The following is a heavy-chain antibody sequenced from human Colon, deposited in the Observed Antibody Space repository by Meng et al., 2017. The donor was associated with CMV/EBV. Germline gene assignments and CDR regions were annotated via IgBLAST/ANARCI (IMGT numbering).Heavy chain of an antibody. Sequence: GESLKISCTGSGITFGDYGMNWVRQAPGKGLVWVGFVRSKAYGGTDYAASVKGRFSISRDDSKSIAYLQMNGLKIEDTAVYYCARGSYASSPIGMDVWGQGTTVTVSS. CDR3: ARGSYASSPIGMDV. D-gene: IGHD3-16*01. CDR1: GITFGDYG. V-gene: IGHV3-49*04. CDR2: VRSKAYGGT. J-gene: IGHJ6*02.